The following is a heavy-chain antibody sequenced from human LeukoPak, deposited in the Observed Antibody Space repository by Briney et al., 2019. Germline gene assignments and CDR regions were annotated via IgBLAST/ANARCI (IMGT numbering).Heavy chain of an antibody. D-gene: IGHD3-22*01. CDR2: IIPIFGTA. J-gene: IGHJ4*02. CDR3: ARGNYYDSSGYSDFDY. Sequence: GSSVKVSCKASGGTFSSYAISWVRQAPGQGLKWLGGIIPIFGTANYAQKFQGRVTITTDESTSTAYMELSSLRSEDTAVYYCARGNYYDSSGYSDFDYWGQGTLVTVSS. CDR1: GGTFSSYA. V-gene: IGHV1-69*05.